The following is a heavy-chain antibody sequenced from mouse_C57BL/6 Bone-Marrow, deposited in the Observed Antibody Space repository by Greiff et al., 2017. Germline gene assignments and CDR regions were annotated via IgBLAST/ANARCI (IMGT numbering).Heavy chain of an antibody. CDR1: GYTFTNYW. CDR2: IYPGGGYT. V-gene: IGHV1-63*01. Sequence: VQLQQSGAELVRPGTSVKMSCKASGYTFTNYWIGWVKQRPGHGLEWIGDIYPGGGYTNYNEKFKGKATLTADKSSSTAYMQFSSLTSEDSAIYYCARGDYYGSSFAYWGQGTLVTVSA. J-gene: IGHJ3*01. D-gene: IGHD1-1*01. CDR3: ARGDYYGSSFAY.